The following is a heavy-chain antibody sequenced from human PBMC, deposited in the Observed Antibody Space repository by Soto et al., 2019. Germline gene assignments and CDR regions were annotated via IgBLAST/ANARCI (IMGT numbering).Heavy chain of an antibody. J-gene: IGHJ4*02. CDR3: ASSRRYSAFQSGFHFEY. V-gene: IGHV3-30-3*01. Sequence: QVQLVESGGGVVQPGGSLRLSCAASGFTFSSYSMHWVRQAPGKGLEWVSFISYDGNTKYYADSVKGRFTISRDNSKSTLYLQMNSLRPEDTALYYCASSRRYSAFQSGFHFEYWGQGSLVTVSS. CDR2: ISYDGNTK. CDR1: GFTFSSYS. D-gene: IGHD5-18*01.